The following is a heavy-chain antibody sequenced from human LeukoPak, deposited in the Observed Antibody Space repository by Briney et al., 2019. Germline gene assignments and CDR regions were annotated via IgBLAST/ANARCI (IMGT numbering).Heavy chain of an antibody. CDR2: INPSGGST. V-gene: IGHV1-46*01. D-gene: IGHD4-17*01. J-gene: IGHJ3*02. CDR1: GYTFTGYY. CDR3: ARVGRGGYGDYDAFDI. Sequence: ASVKVSCKASGYTFTGYYMHWVRQAPGQGLEWMGIINPSGGSTSYAQKFQGRVTMTRDTSTSTVYMELSSLRSEDTAVYYCARVGRGGYGDYDAFDIWGQGTMVTVSS.